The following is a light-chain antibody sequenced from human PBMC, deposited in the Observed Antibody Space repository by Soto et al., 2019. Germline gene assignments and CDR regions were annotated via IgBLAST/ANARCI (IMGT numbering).Light chain of an antibody. J-gene: IGKJ2*01. Sequence: EIVLTQSPGTLSLPPGERATLSCRASQSVSSSLAWYQQKPGQAPRLVIYGAASRATDIPDRFSGSGSGTDFTLTISRLEPEDSAVYFCQQHGSSPYTFGQGTKLEIK. CDR2: GAA. CDR1: QSVSSS. CDR3: QQHGSSPYT. V-gene: IGKV3-20*01.